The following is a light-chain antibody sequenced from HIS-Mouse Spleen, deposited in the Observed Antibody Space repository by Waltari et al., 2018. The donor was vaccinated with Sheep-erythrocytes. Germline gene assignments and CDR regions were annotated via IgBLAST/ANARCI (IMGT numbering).Light chain of an antibody. V-gene: IGKV1-33*01. CDR3: QQYDNLPPIT. CDR1: QDISNY. CDR2: DAS. J-gene: IGKJ5*01. Sequence: DIQMTQSPSSLSASVGDRVTITCQASQDISNYLNWYQQKAGKAPKLLIYDASNLETGVPARFSGSGSGTDVTVTISSLQPEDIGTYYCQQYDNLPPITVGQGTRLGIK.